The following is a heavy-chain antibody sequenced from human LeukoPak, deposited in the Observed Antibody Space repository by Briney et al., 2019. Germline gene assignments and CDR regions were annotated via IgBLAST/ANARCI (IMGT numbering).Heavy chain of an antibody. CDR3: ARFMVRGVYDAFDI. CDR1: GFTFSSYW. Sequence: PGGSLRLSCAPSGFTFSSYWMSWVREAPGKALEWVANIKQDGSEKYYVDSVKGRFTISRDNAKNSLYLQMNSLRAEDTAVYYCARFMVRGVYDAFDIWGQGTMVTVSS. D-gene: IGHD3-10*01. V-gene: IGHV3-7*01. J-gene: IGHJ3*02. CDR2: IKQDGSEK.